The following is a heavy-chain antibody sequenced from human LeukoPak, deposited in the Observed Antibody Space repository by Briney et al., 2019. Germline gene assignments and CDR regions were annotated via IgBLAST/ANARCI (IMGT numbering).Heavy chain of an antibody. V-gene: IGHV3-9*01. CDR1: GFSLDVYA. CDR3: ARLDTASGY. J-gene: IGHJ4*02. CDR2: ITWNSRNF. D-gene: IGHD5-18*01. Sequence: PGRSLRLSCAASGFSLDVYAMHWVRQAPGKGLEWVSYITWNSRNFGYADSVKGRFTVSRDNDKNSFYLQMNSLRAEDTAVYYCARLDTASGYWGQGTLVTVSS.